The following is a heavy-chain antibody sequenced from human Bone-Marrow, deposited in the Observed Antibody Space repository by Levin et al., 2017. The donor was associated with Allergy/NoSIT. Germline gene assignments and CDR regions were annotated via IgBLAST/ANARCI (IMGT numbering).Heavy chain of an antibody. Sequence: SQTLSLTCTVSGGSISSSSYYWGWIRQPPGKGLEWIGNIYYSGSTYYNPSLKSRVTISVDTSKNQFSLKLSSVTAADTAVYYCARYLTFGWFDPWGQGTLVTVSS. CDR1: GGSISSSSYY. CDR2: IYYSGST. D-gene: IGHD2/OR15-2a*01. V-gene: IGHV4-39*01. CDR3: ARYLTFGWFDP. J-gene: IGHJ5*02.